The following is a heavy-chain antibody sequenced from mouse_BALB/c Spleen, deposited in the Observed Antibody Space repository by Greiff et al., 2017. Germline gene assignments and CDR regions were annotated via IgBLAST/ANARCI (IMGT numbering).Heavy chain of an antibody. V-gene: IGHV5-6-4*01. J-gene: IGHJ1*01. CDR2: ISSGGSYT. CDR3: TREGEFITTPYFDV. CDR1: GFTFSSYT. D-gene: IGHD1-1*01. Sequence: EVQLVESGGGLVKPGGSLKLSCAASGFTFSSYTMSWVRQTPEKRLEWVATISSGGSYTYYPDSVKGRFTISRDNAKNTLYLQMSSLKSEDTAMYYCTREGEFITTPYFDVWGAGTTVTVSS.